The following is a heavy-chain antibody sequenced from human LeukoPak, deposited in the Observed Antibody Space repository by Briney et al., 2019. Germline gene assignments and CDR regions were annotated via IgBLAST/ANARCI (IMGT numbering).Heavy chain of an antibody. V-gene: IGHV1-2*02. CDR1: AYTFTGYY. J-gene: IGHJ4*02. CDR2: INLKSGGT. D-gene: IGHD5-18*01. Sequence: ASVKVSCKASAYTFTGYYMHWVRQAPGQGLEWMGWINLKSGGTNYAQKFQGRVTMTRDTSISTAYMELSRLRSDDTAVYYCASAAMVTSPFDYWGQGTLVTVSS. CDR3: ASAAMVTSPFDY.